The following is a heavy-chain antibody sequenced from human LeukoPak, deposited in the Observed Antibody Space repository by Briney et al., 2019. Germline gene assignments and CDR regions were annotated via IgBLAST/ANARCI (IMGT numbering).Heavy chain of an antibody. V-gene: IGHV3-23*01. CDR1: GFTFSSYA. D-gene: IGHD6-19*01. CDR2: ISGSGGST. CDR3: AKGEQWLVESAFDI. J-gene: IGHJ3*02. Sequence: PGGSLRLSCAASGFTFSSYAMSWVRQAPGKGLEWVSAISGSGGSTYYADSVKARFTLSRDNSKNTLYLQMNSLRAEDTAVYYCAKGEQWLVESAFDIWGQGTMVTVSS.